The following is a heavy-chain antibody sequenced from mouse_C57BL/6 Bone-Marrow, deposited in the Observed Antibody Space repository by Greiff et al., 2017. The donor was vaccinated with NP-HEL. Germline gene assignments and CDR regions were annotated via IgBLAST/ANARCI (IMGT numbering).Heavy chain of an antibody. D-gene: IGHD2-3*01. V-gene: IGHV2-2*01. CDR1: GFSLTSYG. CDR2: IWSGGST. J-gene: IGHJ3*01. Sequence: QVQLQQSGPGLVQPSQSLSITCTVSGFSLTSYGVHWVRQSPGKGLEWLGVIWSGGSTDYNVAFISRLSISKDNSKSQVFFKMNSLQADDTAIYYCARGNDFAYWGQGTLVTVSA. CDR3: ARGNDFAY.